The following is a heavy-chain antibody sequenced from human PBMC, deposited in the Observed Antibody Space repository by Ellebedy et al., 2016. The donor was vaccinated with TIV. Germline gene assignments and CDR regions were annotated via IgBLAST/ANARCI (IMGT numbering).Heavy chain of an antibody. CDR3: ARVSYGGFDL. Sequence: SETLSLTCGVSGASISSNHWWSWVRQPPGKGLEWIGEMFHSGTTNYNPSLKSRASLSVDDSKNYFSLKMTSVTAADTAVYYCARVSYGGFDLWGRGTLVTVSS. CDR2: MFHSGTT. J-gene: IGHJ2*01. D-gene: IGHD4-17*01. CDR1: GASISSNHW. V-gene: IGHV4-4*02.